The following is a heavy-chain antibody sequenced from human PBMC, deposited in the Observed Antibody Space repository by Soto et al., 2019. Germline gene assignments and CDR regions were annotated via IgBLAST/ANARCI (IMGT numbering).Heavy chain of an antibody. D-gene: IGHD6-13*01. Sequence: PGGSLRLSCAASGFTFSAYVMSWVRQAPGKGLEWVSSITSSGGTYYADSVKGRFTVSRDNSKNTVYLQMNSLRDEDTAVYYCAKLTAAWGQGTLVTVSS. J-gene: IGHJ4*02. V-gene: IGHV3-23*01. CDR2: ITSSGGT. CDR1: GFTFSAYV. CDR3: AKLTAA.